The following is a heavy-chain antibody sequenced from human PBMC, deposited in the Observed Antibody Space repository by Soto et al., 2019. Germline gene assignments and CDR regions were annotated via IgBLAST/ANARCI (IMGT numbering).Heavy chain of an antibody. CDR1: GYTFSSIG. V-gene: IGHV1-18*01. J-gene: IGHJ4*02. D-gene: IGHD3-10*01. CDR2: ISPHKGDT. Sequence: ASVKVSCKTSGYTFSSIGISWVRQAPGQGLEWMGWISPHKGDTYYAQRLQGRVTMTTDTSTNTAYMELRSLRSDDTAVYFCARDLDGSGSYFTNYWGPGTLVTVSS. CDR3: ARDLDGSGSYFTNY.